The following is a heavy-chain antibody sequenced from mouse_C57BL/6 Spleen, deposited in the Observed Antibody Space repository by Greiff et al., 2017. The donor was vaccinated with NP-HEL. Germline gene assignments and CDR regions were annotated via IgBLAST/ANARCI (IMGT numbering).Heavy chain of an antibody. D-gene: IGHD4-1*01. CDR3: ARHGPSNWDYFDY. Sequence: VKLMESGAELARPGASVKLSCKDSGYTFTSYGISWVKQRTGQGLEWIGEIYPRSGNTYYNEKFKGKATLTADKSSSTAYMELRSLTSEDSAVYFCARHGPSNWDYFDYWGQGTTLTVSS. CDR1: GYTFTSYG. J-gene: IGHJ2*01. CDR2: IYPRSGNT. V-gene: IGHV1-81*01.